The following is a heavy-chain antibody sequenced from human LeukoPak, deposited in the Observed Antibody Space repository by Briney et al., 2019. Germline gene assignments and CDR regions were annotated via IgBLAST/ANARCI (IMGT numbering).Heavy chain of an antibody. CDR3: ARGGDYGDVTDY. V-gene: IGHV3-11*05. J-gene: IGHJ4*02. Sequence: GGSLRLSCAASGFAFSDYYMSWIRQAPGKGLEWVSYISSSSSNRNYADSVKGRFTISRDNAKNSLYLQMNSLRAEDTAVYYCARGGDYGDVTDYWGQGTLVTVSS. CDR1: GFAFSDYY. D-gene: IGHD4-17*01. CDR2: ISSSSSNR.